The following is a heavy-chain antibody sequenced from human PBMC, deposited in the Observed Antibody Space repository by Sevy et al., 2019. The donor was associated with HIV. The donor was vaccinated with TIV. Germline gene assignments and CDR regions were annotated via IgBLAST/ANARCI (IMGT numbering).Heavy chain of an antibody. CDR2: IYSGGST. Sequence: GGSLRLSCAASGFTVSSNYMSWVRQAPGKGLEWVSVIYSGGSTYYADSVKGRFTISRDNSKNTLYLQMNGLRAEDTAVYYCARDRVGATHYYYYMDVWGKGTTVTVSS. D-gene: IGHD1-26*01. V-gene: IGHV3-66*02. J-gene: IGHJ6*03. CDR1: GFTVSSNY. CDR3: ARDRVGATHYYYYMDV.